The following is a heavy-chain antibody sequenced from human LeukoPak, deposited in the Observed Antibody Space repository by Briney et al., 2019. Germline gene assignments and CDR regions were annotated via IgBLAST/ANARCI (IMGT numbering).Heavy chain of an antibody. J-gene: IGHJ3*02. CDR3: ARVHVVAGNAYDAFDI. CDR2: MNPNSGNT. CDR1: GYTLTELS. D-gene: IGHD6-19*01. Sequence: EASVKVSCKVSGYTLTELSMHWVRQATGQGLEWMGWMNPNSGNTGYAQKFQGRVTMTRNTSISTAYMELSSLRSEDTAVYYCARVHVVAGNAYDAFDIWGQGTMVTVSS. V-gene: IGHV1-8*01.